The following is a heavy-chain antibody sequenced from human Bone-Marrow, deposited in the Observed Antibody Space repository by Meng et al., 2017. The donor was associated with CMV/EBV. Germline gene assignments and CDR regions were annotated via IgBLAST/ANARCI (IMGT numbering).Heavy chain of an antibody. CDR1: GFTVSSNY. D-gene: IGHD2-2*01. CDR3: AREAGLGCSSTSCPRG. Sequence: GGSLRLSCAASGFTVSSNYMSWVRQAPGKGLEWVSVIYSGGSTYYADSVKGRFTISRDNAKNSLYLQMNSLRAEDTAVYYCAREAGLGCSSTSCPRGWGQGTLVTGSS. CDR2: IYSGGST. V-gene: IGHV3-66*01. J-gene: IGHJ4*02.